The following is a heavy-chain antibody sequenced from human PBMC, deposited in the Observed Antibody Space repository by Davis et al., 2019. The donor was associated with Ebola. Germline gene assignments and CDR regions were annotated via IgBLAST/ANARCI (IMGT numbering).Heavy chain of an antibody. D-gene: IGHD5-12*01. CDR1: GGSISSSSYY. V-gene: IGHV4-39*07. CDR2: IYYSGST. Sequence: PSQTLSLTCTVSGGSISSSSYYWGWIRQPPGKGLEWIGSIYYSGSTYYNPSLKSRVTISVDTSKNQFSLKLSSVTAADTAVYYCAKLIVATIGYYFDYWGQGTLVTVSS. CDR3: AKLIVATIGYYFDY. J-gene: IGHJ4*02.